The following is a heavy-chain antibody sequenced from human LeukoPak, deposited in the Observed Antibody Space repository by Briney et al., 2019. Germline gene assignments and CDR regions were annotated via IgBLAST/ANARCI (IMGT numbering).Heavy chain of an antibody. CDR3: ARDLDRGSYYLRTQYYFDS. V-gene: IGHV4-4*02. D-gene: IGHD1-26*01. Sequence: PSETLSLTCAVSGGSISSSNWWSWVRQPPGKGLEWIGEIYHSGSTNYNPSLKSRVTISVDTSKNQFSLKLSSVTAADTAVYYCARDLDRGSYYLRTQYYFDSWGQGTLVTVSS. CDR2: IYHSGST. CDR1: GGSISSSNW. J-gene: IGHJ4*02.